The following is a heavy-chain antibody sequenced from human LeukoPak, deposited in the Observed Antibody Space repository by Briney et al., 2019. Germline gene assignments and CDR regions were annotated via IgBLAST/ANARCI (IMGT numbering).Heavy chain of an antibody. D-gene: IGHD3-16*02. V-gene: IGHV4-31*03. CDR2: IYYSGST. CDR3: ARMKGNYDYAWGSYRYSNWFDP. CDR1: GGSISSGGYY. Sequence: SETLSLTCTVSGGSISSGGYYWSWIRQHPGKGLEWIGYIYYSGSTYYNPSLKSRVTISVDTSKNQFSLKLSSVTAADTAVYYCARMKGNYDYAWGSYRYSNWFDPWGQGTLVTVSS. J-gene: IGHJ5*02.